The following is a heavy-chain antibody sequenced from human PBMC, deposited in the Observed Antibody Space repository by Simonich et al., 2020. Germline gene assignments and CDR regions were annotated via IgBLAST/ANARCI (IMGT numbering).Heavy chain of an antibody. CDR2: IYYSGST. CDR1: GGSISSSSEY. Sequence: QLQLQESGPGLVKPSETLSLTCTVSGGSISSSSEYWGWIRQPPGKGLEWIGSIYYSGSTYYNPSLKSRVTISVDTSKNQFSLKLSSVTAADTAVYYCARHAGFAFDIWGQGTMVTVSS. J-gene: IGHJ3*02. CDR3: ARHAGFAFDI. D-gene: IGHD6-13*01. V-gene: IGHV4-39*01.